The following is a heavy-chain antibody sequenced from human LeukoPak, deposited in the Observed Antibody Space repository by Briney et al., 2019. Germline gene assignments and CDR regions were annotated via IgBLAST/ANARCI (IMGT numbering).Heavy chain of an antibody. CDR3: AREKRQYTRNEPRFDP. J-gene: IGHJ5*02. CDR1: GYSISTGYY. V-gene: IGHV4-38-2*02. CDR2: IFYTGIT. Sequence: PSETLSLTCTVSGYSISTGYYWDWIRQPPEKGLEWIGSIFYTGITYYNPSLKSRVTISVDTSKNQFSLKLSSVTAADTAVYYCAREKRQYTRNEPRFDPWGQGTLVTVSS. D-gene: IGHD1-1*01.